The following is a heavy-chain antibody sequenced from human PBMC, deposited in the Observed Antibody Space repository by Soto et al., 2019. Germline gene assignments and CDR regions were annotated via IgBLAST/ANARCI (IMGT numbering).Heavy chain of an antibody. CDR2: IIPIFGTA. J-gene: IGHJ2*01. CDR3: ARVRGGGSSWYWYFDL. CDR1: GGTFSSYA. Sequence: QVRLVQSGAEVKKPGSSVKVSCKASGGTFSSYAISWVRQAPGQGLEWMGGIIPIFGTANYAQKFQGRVTITADESTSTAYMELSSLRSEDTAVYYCARVRGGGSSWYWYFDLWGRGTLVTVSS. V-gene: IGHV1-69*01. D-gene: IGHD6-13*01.